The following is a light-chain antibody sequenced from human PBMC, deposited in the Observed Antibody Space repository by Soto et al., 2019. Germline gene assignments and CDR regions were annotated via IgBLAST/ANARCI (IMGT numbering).Light chain of an antibody. Sequence: VMTQAAGTMTVNPGERAILSCRASQSLTTNLAWYQQKPGQAPRLLIHDASTRATGIPARFSGSGSGTEFTLTISSLQSEDSAVYYCHQYNHWPPWTFG. CDR2: DAS. CDR1: QSLTTN. V-gene: IGKV3-15*01. J-gene: IGKJ1*01. CDR3: HQYNHWPPWT.